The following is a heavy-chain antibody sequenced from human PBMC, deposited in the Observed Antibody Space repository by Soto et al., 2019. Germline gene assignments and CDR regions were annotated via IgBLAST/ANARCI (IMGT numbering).Heavy chain of an antibody. Sequence: QVQLVQSGAEVKKPGSSVKVSCKASGGTFSSYTISWVRQAPGQGLEWMGRIIPILGIANYAQKFQGRVTITADKSTSTAYMELSSLRSEDTAVYYCARAMSSGQTDYWGQGTLVIVSS. CDR3: ARAMSSGQTDY. CDR2: IIPILGIA. J-gene: IGHJ4*02. V-gene: IGHV1-69*02. CDR1: GGTFSSYT. D-gene: IGHD6-19*01.